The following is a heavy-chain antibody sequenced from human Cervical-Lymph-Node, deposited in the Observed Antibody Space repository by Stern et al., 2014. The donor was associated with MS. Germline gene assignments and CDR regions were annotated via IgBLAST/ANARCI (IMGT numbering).Heavy chain of an antibody. CDR3: VKRGITEVRGVRLGDY. Sequence: QVQLVQSGGGVVQPGRSLRLTCTVSGFTFSRYGMHWVRQAPGKGLEWVSVISYDGSDTYYAESVKGRFIISRDNSKNTLYLEMRSLRPEDTAVYYCVKRGITEVRGVRLGDYWGPGTLVIVSS. J-gene: IGHJ4*02. V-gene: IGHV3-30*18. CDR2: ISYDGSDT. CDR1: GFTFSRYG. D-gene: IGHD3-10*01.